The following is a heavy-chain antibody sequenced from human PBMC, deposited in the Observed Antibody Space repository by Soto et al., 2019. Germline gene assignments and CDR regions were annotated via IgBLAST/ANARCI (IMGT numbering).Heavy chain of an antibody. CDR1: GFTFSNYA. V-gene: IGHV3-23*01. D-gene: IGHD3-9*01. CDR3: AKSPADILTGDYTY. J-gene: IGHJ4*02. Sequence: EVQLLESGGGLVQPGGSLRLSCAASGFTFSNYAMSWVRQAPGKGLEWVSTISGSGGSTYYADSVKGRFTISRDNSKNTLSLQLNSLRAEDTAVYYCAKSPADILTGDYTYWGQGTLVTVSS. CDR2: ISGSGGST.